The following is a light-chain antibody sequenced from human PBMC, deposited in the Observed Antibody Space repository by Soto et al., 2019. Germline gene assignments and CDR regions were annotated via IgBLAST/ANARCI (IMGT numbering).Light chain of an antibody. CDR1: QSISSW. V-gene: IGKV1-5*03. J-gene: IGKJ1*01. CDR2: KAS. Sequence: DIQMTQSPSTLSASVGDRVTITCRASQSISSWLAWYQQKPGKAPKLLIYKASSLESGVPSRFSGSGSGTEFTITISRLQPDDFANYYRQQYNSYRTFGQGTKVEIK. CDR3: QQYNSYRT.